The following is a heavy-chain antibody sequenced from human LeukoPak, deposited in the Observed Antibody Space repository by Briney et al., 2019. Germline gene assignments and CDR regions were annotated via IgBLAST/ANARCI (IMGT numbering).Heavy chain of an antibody. J-gene: IGHJ5*02. D-gene: IGHD2-8*01. V-gene: IGHV4-39*01. CDR1: GGPISGRAYY. CDR3: ARGQVVLRFDP. Sequence: SETLSLTCSVSGGPISGRAYYWAWIRQPPGKGLEWIGCKSHGGTTYYNPSLGSRVTISVDTSKSQFSLELTSVTAADTAVYYCARGQVVLRFDPWGQGTLVTVSS. CDR2: KSHGGTT.